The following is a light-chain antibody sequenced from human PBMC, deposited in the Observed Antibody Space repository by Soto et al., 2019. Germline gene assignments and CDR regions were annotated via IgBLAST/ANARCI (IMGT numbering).Light chain of an antibody. Sequence: DIQMTQSPSSLSASVGDRVTITCRASQSISRYLNWYQQKPGKAPKLLIYAASSLQSGVPSRFSGSGSGTDFALTISSLQPEDFATYYCQQSYSSPGFGPGTKVDIK. J-gene: IGKJ3*01. V-gene: IGKV1-39*01. CDR1: QSISRY. CDR2: AAS. CDR3: QQSYSSPG.